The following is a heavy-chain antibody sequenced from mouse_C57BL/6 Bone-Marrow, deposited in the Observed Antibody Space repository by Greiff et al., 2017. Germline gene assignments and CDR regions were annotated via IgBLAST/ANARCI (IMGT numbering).Heavy chain of an antibody. D-gene: IGHD2-5*01. Sequence: EVMLVESVAELVRPGASVKLSCTASGFNIKNTYMHWVKQRPEQGLEWIGRIDPANGNTKYAPKFQGKATITADTSSNTAYLQLSSLTSEDTAIYYCARDSNYVNYFDYWGQGTTLTVSS. CDR2: IDPANGNT. J-gene: IGHJ2*01. V-gene: IGHV14-3*01. CDR3: ARDSNYVNYFDY. CDR1: GFNIKNTY.